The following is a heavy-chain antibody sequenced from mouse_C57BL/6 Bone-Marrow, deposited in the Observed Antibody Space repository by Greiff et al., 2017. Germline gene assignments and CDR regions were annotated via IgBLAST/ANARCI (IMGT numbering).Heavy chain of an antibody. Sequence: QVQLQQPGAELVKPGASVKLSCKASGYTFTSYWMHWVKQRPGQGLEWIGVIHPTSGSTNYNEKFKSKSTLTVDKSSSTAYMQLSSLTSEASAVYYGASYYDHAYWYFDYWGTGTTVTVSS. CDR1: GYTFTSYW. J-gene: IGHJ1*03. V-gene: IGHV1-64*01. CDR2: IHPTSGST. D-gene: IGHD2-4*01. CDR3: ASYYDHAYWYFDY.